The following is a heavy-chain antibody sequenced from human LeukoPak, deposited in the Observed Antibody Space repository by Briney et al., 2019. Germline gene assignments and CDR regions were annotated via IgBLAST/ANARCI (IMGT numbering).Heavy chain of an antibody. Sequence: ASVKVSCKASGYTFTSYYMHWVRQAPGQGLEWMGIINPSGGSTSYAQKFQGRVTMTWDTSTSTVYMELSSLRSEDTAVYYCARDRYLGGSGSYSWAYWGQGTLVTVSS. D-gene: IGHD3-10*01. CDR1: GYTFTSYY. CDR2: INPSGGST. J-gene: IGHJ4*02. V-gene: IGHV1-46*01. CDR3: ARDRYLGGSGSYSWAY.